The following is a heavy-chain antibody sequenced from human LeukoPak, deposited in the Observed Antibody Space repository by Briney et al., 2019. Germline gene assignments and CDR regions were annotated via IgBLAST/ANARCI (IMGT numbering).Heavy chain of an antibody. V-gene: IGHV4-34*01. CDR2: INHSGST. CDR1: GGSFSGYY. CDR3: ARVARGWYGFGVDY. D-gene: IGHD6-19*01. J-gene: IGHJ4*02. Sequence: SETLSLTCAVYGGSFSGYYWSWIRQPPGKGREWIGEINHSGSTNYNPSLKSRVTISVDTSKTQFSLKLSSVTAADTAVYYCARVARGWYGFGVDYWGQGTLVTVSS.